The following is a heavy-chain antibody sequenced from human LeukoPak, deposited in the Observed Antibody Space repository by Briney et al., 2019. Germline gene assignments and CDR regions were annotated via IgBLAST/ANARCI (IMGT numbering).Heavy chain of an antibody. CDR3: ARDSPGLWLHD. V-gene: IGHV3-48*01. Sequence: GGSLRLSCAACGFTFISYSMNWVRQAPGKGLEWVSYVGSSGATMFYADSVKGRFSVSRDNAKNSLYLRMNNLRADDTAVYYCARDSPGLWLHDWGERSLVTVSS. D-gene: IGHD3-16*01. CDR1: GFTFISYS. J-gene: IGHJ4*02. CDR2: VGSSGATM.